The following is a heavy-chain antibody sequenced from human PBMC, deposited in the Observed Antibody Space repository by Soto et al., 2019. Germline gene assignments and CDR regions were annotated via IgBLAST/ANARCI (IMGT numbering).Heavy chain of an antibody. CDR1: GYYFTSYC. Sequence: PGESLKISCKGSGYYFTSYCIGWVLQMPWKGLEWMGIIYLGDSDTRYSPSFQGQVTISADKSLSTAYLQWSSLKASDTAMYYCARKDDPDYSSSWWFYYWGQGTLVTVSS. D-gene: IGHD6-13*01. J-gene: IGHJ4*02. CDR3: ARKDDPDYSSSWWFYY. V-gene: IGHV5-51*01. CDR2: IYLGDSDT.